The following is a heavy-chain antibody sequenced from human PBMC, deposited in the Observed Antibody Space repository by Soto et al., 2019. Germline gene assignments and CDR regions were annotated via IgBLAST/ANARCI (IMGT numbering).Heavy chain of an antibody. Sequence: EVGLLESGGGSVQPGGSLRLSCVASGISFTNYGMSWVRHVPGKGLEWVSAIGGSGTNTYYADSVKGRFTISRDNSKNTLYLQMNRLTVDDTPIYYCATDYYGSGSSYWGQGTLLTVSS. V-gene: IGHV3-23*01. CDR1: GISFTNYG. J-gene: IGHJ4*02. CDR2: IGGSGTNT. D-gene: IGHD3-10*01. CDR3: ATDYYGSGSSY.